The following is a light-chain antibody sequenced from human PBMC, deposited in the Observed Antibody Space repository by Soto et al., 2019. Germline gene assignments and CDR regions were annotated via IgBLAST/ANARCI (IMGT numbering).Light chain of an antibody. CDR1: RSVNSN. CDR3: QQYQHWPLA. V-gene: IGKV3-15*01. J-gene: IGKJ4*01. Sequence: EIVMTQSPATLPVSPGAGATLSCRASRSVNSNIAWYQQRPGQAPRLLIYGASTRATGIPARFSGSWSGTEFTLTISSLMSEDFAVYDCQQYQHWPLAFGGGTKIDIK. CDR2: GAS.